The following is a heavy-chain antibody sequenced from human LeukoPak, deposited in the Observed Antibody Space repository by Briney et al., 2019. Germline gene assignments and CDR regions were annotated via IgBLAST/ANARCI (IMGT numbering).Heavy chain of an antibody. CDR1: GFTFSSYN. D-gene: IGHD3-9*01. J-gene: IGHJ3*02. V-gene: IGHV3-53*01. CDR2: IYSGGST. Sequence: PGGSLRLSCAASGFTFSSYNMNWVRQAPGKGLEWVSVIYSGGSTYYADSVKGRFTISRDNSKNTLYLQMNSLRAEDTAVYYCARAALRYFDWRDAFDIWGQGTMVTVSS. CDR3: ARAALRYFDWRDAFDI.